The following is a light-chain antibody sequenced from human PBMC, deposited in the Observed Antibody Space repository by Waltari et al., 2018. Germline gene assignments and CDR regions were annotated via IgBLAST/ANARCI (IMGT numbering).Light chain of an antibody. CDR1: LSIDDS. V-gene: IGKV3-15*01. Sequence: EIVMTQSPATLSVSRGGSATVSCRASLSIDDSLAWYQQKPGQPPRLLIQGASTRDTGIPGRFSGSGSGTDFTLTITGLQSEDFAVYFCQQYNQWPLTFGRGTKVEIK. CDR3: QQYNQWPLT. J-gene: IGKJ4*01. CDR2: GAS.